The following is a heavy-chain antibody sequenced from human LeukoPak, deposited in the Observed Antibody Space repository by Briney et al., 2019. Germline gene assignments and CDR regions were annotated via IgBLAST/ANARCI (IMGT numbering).Heavy chain of an antibody. J-gene: IGHJ4*02. D-gene: IGHD1-26*01. Sequence: GGSLRLSCAASGFTFSGYAMSWVRQAPGKGLEWVSAISGSGGSTYYADSVKGRFTISRDNSKSTLYLQMNSLRAEDTAVYYCAKDLWWELLHDYWGQGTLVTVSS. CDR2: ISGSGGST. V-gene: IGHV3-23*01. CDR1: GFTFSGYA. CDR3: AKDLWWELLHDY.